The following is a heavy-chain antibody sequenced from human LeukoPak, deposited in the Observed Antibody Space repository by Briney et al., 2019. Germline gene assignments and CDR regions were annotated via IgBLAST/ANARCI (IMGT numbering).Heavy chain of an antibody. Sequence: GASVKVSCKASGYTFSDYYIHGVRQAPGQGLEWMGWINPNSGVTKYALKFQGRVTMTRDTSISTAYMELSGLTSDDTALYYCARDAPQNCGGGTCFPFWGQGTLVTVSS. J-gene: IGHJ4*02. CDR2: INPNSGVT. V-gene: IGHV1-2*02. D-gene: IGHD2-15*01. CDR1: GYTFSDYY. CDR3: ARDAPQNCGGGTCFPF.